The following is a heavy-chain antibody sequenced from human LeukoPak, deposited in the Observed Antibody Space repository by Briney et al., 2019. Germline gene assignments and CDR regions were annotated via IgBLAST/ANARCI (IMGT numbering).Heavy chain of an antibody. V-gene: IGHV1-8*01. CDR3: ARSAAPLWFGELLSDYYYMDV. D-gene: IGHD3-10*01. Sequence: ASVKVSCKASGYTFTSCDINWVRQATGQGLEWMGWMNPNSGNTGYAQKFQGRVTMTRNTSISTAYMQLSSVRSEDTAVYYCARSAAPLWFGELLSDYYYMDVWGKGTTVTISS. J-gene: IGHJ6*03. CDR2: MNPNSGNT. CDR1: GYTFTSCD.